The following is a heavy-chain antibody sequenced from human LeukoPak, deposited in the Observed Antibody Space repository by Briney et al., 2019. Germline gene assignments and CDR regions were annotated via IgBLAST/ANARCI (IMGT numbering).Heavy chain of an antibody. CDR3: AKALGGSTSCYGNI. Sequence: GGSLRLPCAASGFTFSSYGMSWVRQAPGKGLEWVSAISGSGGSTYYADSVKGRFTISRDNSKNTLYLQMNSLRAEDTAVYYCAKALGGSTSCYGNIWGQGTMVTVSS. CDR1: GFTFSSYG. CDR2: ISGSGGST. V-gene: IGHV3-23*01. D-gene: IGHD2-2*01. J-gene: IGHJ3*02.